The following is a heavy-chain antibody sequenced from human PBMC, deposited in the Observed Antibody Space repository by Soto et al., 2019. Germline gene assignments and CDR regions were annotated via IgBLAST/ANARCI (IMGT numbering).Heavy chain of an antibody. D-gene: IGHD1-7*01. J-gene: IGHJ5*02. V-gene: IGHV3-30*18. CDR2: ISYDGSNK. CDR3: AKDQENWNYVRWFDP. Sequence: GGSLRLSCAASGFTFSSYGMHWVRQAPGKGLEWVAVISYDGSNKYYADSVKGRFTISRDNSKNTLYLQMNSLRAEDTAVYYCAKDQENWNYVRWFDPWGQGTLVPVSS. CDR1: GFTFSSYG.